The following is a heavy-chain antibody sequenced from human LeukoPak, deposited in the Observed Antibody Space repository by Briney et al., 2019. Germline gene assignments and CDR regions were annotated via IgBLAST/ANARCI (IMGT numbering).Heavy chain of an antibody. V-gene: IGHV3-7*04. CDR3: ARVASDRYGDAFDV. CDR1: EFTFSSYW. CDR2: INRDGSEK. J-gene: IGHJ3*01. Sequence: PGGSLRLPCVASEFTFSSYWMSWVRQAPGKGLEWVANINRDGSEKYYVDSVKGRFTISRDNVKKSLYLQMNSLRAEDTALYYCARVASDRYGDAFDVWGQGTMLTVSS. D-gene: IGHD6-19*01.